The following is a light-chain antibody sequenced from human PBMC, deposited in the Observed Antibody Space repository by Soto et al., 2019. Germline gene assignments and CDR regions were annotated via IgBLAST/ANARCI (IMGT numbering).Light chain of an antibody. CDR2: AAS. CDR1: QSISSY. Sequence: DIQMTQSPSSLSASVGDRVTITCRASQSISSYLNWYQQKPGKAPKLLIYAASSLQSGVPSRFSGSGAWTDFTPPISSLQPEDFVTYYCQQSYSTPPITFGQGTRLEIK. V-gene: IGKV1-39*01. CDR3: QQSYSTPPIT. J-gene: IGKJ5*01.